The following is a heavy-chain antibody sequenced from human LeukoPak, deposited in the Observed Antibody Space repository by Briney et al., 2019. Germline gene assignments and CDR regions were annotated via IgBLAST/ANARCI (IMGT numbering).Heavy chain of an antibody. J-gene: IGHJ5*02. V-gene: IGHV4-31*03. CDR3: ARGGHYCSSTSCYEWFDP. CDR1: GGSISSGGYY. D-gene: IGHD2-2*01. CDR2: IYYSGST. Sequence: PSETLSLTCTVSGGSISSGGYYWSWIRQHPGKGLEWIGYIYYSGSTYYNPSPKSRVTISVDTSKNQFSLKLSSVTAADTAVYYCARGGHYCSSTSCYEWFDPWGQGTLVTVSS.